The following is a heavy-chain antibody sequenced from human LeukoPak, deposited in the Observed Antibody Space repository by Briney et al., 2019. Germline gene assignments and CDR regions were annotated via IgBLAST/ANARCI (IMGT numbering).Heavy chain of an antibody. V-gene: IGHV3-7*01. D-gene: IGHD6-19*01. J-gene: IGHJ4*02. Sequence: GGSLRLSCADAGFTCSSYWMSWVRQAPGKGLEWVANIKQDGSEKYYVDSVKGRFSISRDNAKNSLYLQMNSLRAEDTAVYYCARGKYSSGWYGGAAFDYWGQGTLVTVSS. CDR3: ARGKYSSGWYGGAAFDY. CDR2: IKQDGSEK. CDR1: GFTCSSYW.